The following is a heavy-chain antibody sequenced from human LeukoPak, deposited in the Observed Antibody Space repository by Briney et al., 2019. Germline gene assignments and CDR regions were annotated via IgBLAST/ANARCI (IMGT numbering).Heavy chain of an antibody. CDR2: ISGSSGTI. Sequence: GGSLRLSCAASGFTFSSYSMNWVRQAPGKGLEWVSYISGSSGTIYYADSVKGRFTISRDNAKNSLYLQVNSLRVEDTAVYYCARVVKELASRYFDYWGQGTLVTVSS. J-gene: IGHJ4*02. V-gene: IGHV3-48*01. D-gene: IGHD1-26*01. CDR3: ARVVKELASRYFDY. CDR1: GFTFSSYS.